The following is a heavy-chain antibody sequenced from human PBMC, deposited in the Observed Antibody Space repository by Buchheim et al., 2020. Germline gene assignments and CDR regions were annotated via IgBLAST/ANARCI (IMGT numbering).Heavy chain of an antibody. D-gene: IGHD6-19*01. J-gene: IGHJ6*02. Sequence: QVQLVESGGGVVQPGRSLRLSCAASGFTFSSYAMHWVRQAPAKGLEWVAVISYDGSNKYYADSVKGRFTISRDNSKNTLYLQMNRLRAEDTAVYYCAIGVVGGRSSGWTKIYYYYYYGMDVWGQGTT. CDR3: AIGVVGGRSSGWTKIYYYYYYGMDV. V-gene: IGHV3-30-3*01. CDR2: ISYDGSNK. CDR1: GFTFSSYA.